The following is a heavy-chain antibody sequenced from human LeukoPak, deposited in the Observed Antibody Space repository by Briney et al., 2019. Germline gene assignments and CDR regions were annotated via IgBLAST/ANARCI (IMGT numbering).Heavy chain of an antibody. CDR3: TRNKRNSSDNYYNLDY. V-gene: IGHV1-18*01. D-gene: IGHD3-10*01. Sequence: ASVKVSCKASGYTFTSYAMNWVRQAPGQGLEWMGWISAYNGDTNYTQNLQGRVTMTTDTTTSTAYMELRGLRSDDTAVYYCTRNKRNSSDNYYNLDYWGQGTLVTVSS. J-gene: IGHJ4*02. CDR1: GYTFTSYA. CDR2: ISAYNGDT.